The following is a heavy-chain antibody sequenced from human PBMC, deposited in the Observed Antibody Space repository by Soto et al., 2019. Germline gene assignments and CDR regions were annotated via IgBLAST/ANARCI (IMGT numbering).Heavy chain of an antibody. V-gene: IGHV3-23*01. Sequence: GSLRLSCAASGFTFSSYAMSWVRQAPGKGLEWVSAISGSGGSTYYADSVKGRFTISRDNSKNTLYLQMNSLRAEDTAVYYCAKDANHYDILTGYYSVGYWGQGTLVTVSS. CDR3: AKDANHYDILTGYYSVGY. CDR2: ISGSGGST. D-gene: IGHD3-9*01. J-gene: IGHJ4*02. CDR1: GFTFSSYA.